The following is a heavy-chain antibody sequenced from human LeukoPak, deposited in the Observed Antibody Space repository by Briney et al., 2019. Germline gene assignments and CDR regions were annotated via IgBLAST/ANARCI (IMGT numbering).Heavy chain of an antibody. V-gene: IGHV3-13*01. CDR1: GFAFSIYD. D-gene: IGHD2-8*01. CDR2: IGTTDNT. CDR3: ARVPTNSWYNWFDP. J-gene: IGHJ5*02. Sequence: PGGSLRLSCAASGFAFSIYDMHWVRQPTGKGLEWVSAIGTTDNTYYIDSVKGRFTISRENAKNSLYLQMNSLRAEDTAIYYCARVPTNSWYNWFDPWGQGTPVTVSS.